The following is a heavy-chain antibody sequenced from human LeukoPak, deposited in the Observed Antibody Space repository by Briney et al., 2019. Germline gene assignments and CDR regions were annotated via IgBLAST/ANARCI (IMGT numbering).Heavy chain of an antibody. D-gene: IGHD2-15*01. V-gene: IGHV1-69*13. CDR2: IIPIFGTA. CDR3: ARAVGYCSGGSCSHQYYYYYGMDV. J-gene: IGHJ6*02. CDR1: GGTFSSYA. Sequence: SVKVSCRASGGTFSSYAISWVRQAPGQGLEWMGGIIPIFGTANYAQKFQGRVTITADESTSTAYMELSSLRSEDTAVYYCARAVGYCSGGSCSHQYYYYYGMDVWGQGTTVTVSS.